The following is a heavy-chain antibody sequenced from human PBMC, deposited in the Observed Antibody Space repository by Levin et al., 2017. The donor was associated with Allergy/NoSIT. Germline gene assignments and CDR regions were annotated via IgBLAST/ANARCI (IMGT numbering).Heavy chain of an antibody. Sequence: PGGSLRLSCAASGFIFSDYYMDWVRQAPGKGLEWIARSRNKARSYTTEYAASVKGRFSVSRDDSTSSLYLQVNSLKTEDTAVYYCTRAATGNYISDYWGQGTLVTVSS. CDR1: GFIFSDYY. CDR3: TRAATGNYISDY. CDR2: SRNKARSYTT. J-gene: IGHJ4*02. D-gene: IGHD1-7*01. V-gene: IGHV3-72*01.